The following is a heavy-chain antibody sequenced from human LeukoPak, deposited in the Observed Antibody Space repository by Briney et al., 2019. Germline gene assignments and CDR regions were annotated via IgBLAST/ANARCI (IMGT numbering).Heavy chain of an antibody. D-gene: IGHD2-15*01. J-gene: IGHJ4*02. CDR3: AKGSASARPYYFDS. CDR2: ITGSGGST. CDR1: GFTFSSYA. V-gene: IGHV3-23*01. Sequence: GGSLRLSCAASGFTFSSYAMSWVRQAPGKGLEWVSAITGSGGSTYHADSVKGRFTISRDNSQNTLFLQMSSLRAEDSAIFYCAKGSASARPYYFDSWGQGILVTVPS.